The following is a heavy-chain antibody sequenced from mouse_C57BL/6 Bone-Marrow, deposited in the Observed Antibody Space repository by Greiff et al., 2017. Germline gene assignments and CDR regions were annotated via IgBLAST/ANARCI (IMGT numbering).Heavy chain of an antibody. V-gene: IGHV1-69*01. CDR2: IDPSDSYT. CDR1: GYTFTSYW. Sequence: VQLQQPGAELVMPGASVKLSCKASGYTFTSYWMHWVKQRPGQGLEWIGAIDPSDSYTTSNQKFKGKSTLTVDKSSSTAYMQLSSLTSEVSAVYYCARDYGSSYNWYFDVWGTGTTVTVSS. D-gene: IGHD1-1*01. CDR3: ARDYGSSYNWYFDV. J-gene: IGHJ1*03.